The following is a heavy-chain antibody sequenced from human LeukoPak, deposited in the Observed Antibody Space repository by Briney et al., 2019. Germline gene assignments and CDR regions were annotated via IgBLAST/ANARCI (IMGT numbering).Heavy chain of an antibody. CDR1: GYTFTGYY. V-gene: IGHV1-2*02. D-gene: IGHD2-2*01. CDR2: INPHSGGT. CDR3: ARDVGEYCSSTNCYASHY. J-gene: IGHJ4*02. Sequence: GASVKVSCKASGYTFTGYYIHWVRQAPGQGLEWMGWINPHSGGTNYAQKFQGGVTMTRDTSITTAYMVLSSLRSDDTAVYYCARDVGEYCSSTNCYASHYWGQGTLVTVSS.